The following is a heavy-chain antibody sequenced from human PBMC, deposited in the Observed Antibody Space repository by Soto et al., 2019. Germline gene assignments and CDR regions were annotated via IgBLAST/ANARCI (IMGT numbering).Heavy chain of an antibody. CDR3: ARSQWQQSAYGMDV. D-gene: IGHD6-19*01. V-gene: IGHV4-59*01. CDR1: GGAISIYY. CDR2: IYYSGST. Sequence: SETLSLTCTVSGGAISIYYWSLIRQPPGKGLEWIGYIYYSGSTNYNPSLKSRVTISVDTSKNQFSLKLSSVTAADTAVYYCARSQWQQSAYGMDVWCQGTXVTVSS. J-gene: IGHJ6*02.